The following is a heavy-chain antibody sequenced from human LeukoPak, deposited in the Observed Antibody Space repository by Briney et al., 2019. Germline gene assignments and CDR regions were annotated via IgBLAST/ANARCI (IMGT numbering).Heavy chain of an antibody. V-gene: IGHV3-53*01. CDR2: IYSGGST. CDR1: GFTVSSSY. D-gene: IGHD5-12*01. CDR3: ARVHRPVDIVATGGAFDI. Sequence: GGSLRLSCAASGFTVSSSYMSWVRQAPGKGLEWVSVIYSGGSTYYADSVKGRFTISRDNSKNTLYLQMNSLRAEDTAVYYCARVHRPVDIVATGGAFDIWGQGTMVTVSS. J-gene: IGHJ3*02.